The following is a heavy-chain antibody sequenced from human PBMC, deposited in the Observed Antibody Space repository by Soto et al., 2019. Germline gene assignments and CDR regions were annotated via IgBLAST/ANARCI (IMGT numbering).Heavy chain of an antibody. CDR2: IWYDGSNK. CDR3: ARGDPGRWAYCGGDCYSGAFDI. V-gene: IGHV3-33*01. D-gene: IGHD2-21*02. J-gene: IGHJ3*02. CDR1: GFTFSSYG. Sequence: QVQLVESGGGVVQPGRSLRLSCAASGFTFSSYGMHWVRQAPGKGLEWVAVIWYDGSNKYYADSVKGRFTISRDNSKNTLYLHMNSLRAEDTAVYYCARGDPGRWAYCGGDCYSGAFDIWGQGTMVTVSS.